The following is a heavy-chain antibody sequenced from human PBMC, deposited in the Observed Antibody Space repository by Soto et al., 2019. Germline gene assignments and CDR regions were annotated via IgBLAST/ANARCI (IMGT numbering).Heavy chain of an antibody. J-gene: IGHJ6*02. D-gene: IGHD3-3*01. Sequence: ASVKVSCKASGYTFTSYGISWVRQAPGQGLEWMGWISAYNGNTNYAQKLQGRVTMTTDTSTSTAYMELRSLRSDDTAVYYCARESRITIFGVVIYGMDVWGQGTTVTVSS. CDR2: ISAYNGNT. V-gene: IGHV1-18*01. CDR1: GYTFTSYG. CDR3: ARESRITIFGVVIYGMDV.